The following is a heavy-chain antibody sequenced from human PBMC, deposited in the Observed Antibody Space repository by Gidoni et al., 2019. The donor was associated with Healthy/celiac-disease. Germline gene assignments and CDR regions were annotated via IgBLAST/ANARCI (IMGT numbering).Heavy chain of an antibody. D-gene: IGHD2-15*01. V-gene: IGHV3-9*01. CDR1: GFTFDDYA. CDR2: ISWNSGSI. CDR3: AKDAASGKLLAGLFDP. J-gene: IGHJ5*02. Sequence: EVQLVESGGGLVQPGRSLRLSCAASGFTFDDYAMHWVRQAPGKGLEWVSGISWNSGSIGYADSVKGRFTISRDNAKNSLYLQMNSLRAEDTALYYCAKDAASGKLLAGLFDPWGQGTLVTVSS.